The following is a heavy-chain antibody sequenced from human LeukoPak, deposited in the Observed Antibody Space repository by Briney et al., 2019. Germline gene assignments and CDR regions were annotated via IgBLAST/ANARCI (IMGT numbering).Heavy chain of an antibody. J-gene: IGHJ4*02. CDR2: INGDGSST. V-gene: IGHV3-74*01. D-gene: IGHD2-2*02. CDR3: ATPPTIHGY. Sequence: GGSLRLSCAASGFTFSSYWMHWVRQAPGKGLVWVSRINGDGSSTSYADSVTGRFTISRDNAKNTLYLQMNSLRAEDTAVYYCATPPTIHGYWGQGTLVTVSS. CDR1: GFTFSSYW.